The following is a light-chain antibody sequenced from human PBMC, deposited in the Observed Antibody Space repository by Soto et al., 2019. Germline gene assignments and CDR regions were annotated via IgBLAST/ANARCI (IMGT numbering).Light chain of an antibody. CDR3: SSYAGSNNLVV. Sequence: QSVLTQPPSASGSPGQSVTISCTGTISDVGGYNYVSWYQQHPGKAPKLMIYEVSKRPSGVPDRFSGSKSGNTASLTVSGLQAEDEADYYCSSYAGSNNLVVFGGGTKLTVL. J-gene: IGLJ2*01. CDR1: ISDVGGYNY. V-gene: IGLV2-8*01. CDR2: EVS.